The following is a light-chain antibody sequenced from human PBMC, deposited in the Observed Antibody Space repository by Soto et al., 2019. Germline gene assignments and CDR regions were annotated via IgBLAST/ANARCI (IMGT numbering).Light chain of an antibody. CDR3: CSYAGSYALYV. V-gene: IGLV2-11*01. CDR2: DVT. Sequence: QSVLTQPRSVSGSPGQSVTISCTGTSSDVGGYNYVSWYQQHPGKAPKLMIYDVTERPSGVPDRFSGSKSGNTASLTISGLQAEDEADYYCCSYAGSYALYVFGGGTKLTVL. J-gene: IGLJ1*01. CDR1: SSDVGGYNY.